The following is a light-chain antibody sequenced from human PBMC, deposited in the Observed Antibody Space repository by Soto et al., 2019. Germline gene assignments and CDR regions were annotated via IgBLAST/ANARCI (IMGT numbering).Light chain of an antibody. CDR2: GAS. V-gene: IGKV3-20*01. J-gene: IGKJ1*01. Sequence: EIVLTQSPGTLSLSPGERATLSCRASQSVSSIYLAWYQHIPGQAPRLLIYGASSRATGIPDRFSGSGSGTDFALTISRREPEDFAVYYCQQYGSSSWPFGRGTPVEIK. CDR3: QQYGSSSWP. CDR1: QSVSSIY.